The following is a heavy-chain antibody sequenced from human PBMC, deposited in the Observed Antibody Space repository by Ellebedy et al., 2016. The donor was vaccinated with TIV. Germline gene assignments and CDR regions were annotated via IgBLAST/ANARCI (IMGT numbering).Heavy chain of an antibody. D-gene: IGHD2-21*02. CDR3: ARVRFGDTAVDY. CDR1: RFTFRSYD. J-gene: IGHJ4*03. CDR2: IGTAGDT. V-gene: IGHV3-13*01. Sequence: GESLKISCAASRFTFRSYDMHWVRQGTGQGLEWVSAIGTAGDTYYPGSVKGRFTISRENAKNSLYLQMNSLRAEDTAVYYCARVRFGDTAVDYWGQGTLVTVSS.